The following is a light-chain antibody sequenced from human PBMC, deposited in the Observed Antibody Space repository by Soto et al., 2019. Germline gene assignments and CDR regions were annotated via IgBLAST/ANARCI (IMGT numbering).Light chain of an antibody. CDR1: SSDIGAYNY. V-gene: IGLV2-14*01. CDR3: SSYIHTDTWV. Sequence: QSALTQPASVSGSPGQSITISCTGTSSDIGAYNYVSWYQHHPGKAPKLIIYEVSNRPSGISNRFSASKSGSTASLTISGLQAEDEADYYCSSYIHTDTWVFGGGTKVTVL. J-gene: IGLJ3*02. CDR2: EVS.